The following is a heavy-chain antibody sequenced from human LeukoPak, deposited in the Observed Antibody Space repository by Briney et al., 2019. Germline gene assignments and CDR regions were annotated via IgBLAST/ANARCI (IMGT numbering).Heavy chain of an antibody. CDR1: GFDYNTYW. V-gene: IGHV3-7*03. CDR2: IKQDGSEK. Sequence: GGSLRLSCVASGFDYNTYWMSWVRQAPGKGLEWVANIKQDGSEKNYVDSVKGRFTISRDNAKNSLYLQMNSLRAEDTAIYYCTRDYRGTFDYWGQGTLVTVSS. D-gene: IGHD1-26*01. CDR3: TRDYRGTFDY. J-gene: IGHJ4*02.